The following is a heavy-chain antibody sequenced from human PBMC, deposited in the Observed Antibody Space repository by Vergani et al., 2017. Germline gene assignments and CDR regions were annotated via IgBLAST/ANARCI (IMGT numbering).Heavy chain of an antibody. D-gene: IGHD6-13*01. CDR1: GGSISSGGYS. J-gene: IGHJ5*02. V-gene: IGHV4-30-2*01. CDR2: IYHSGST. Sequence: QLQLQESGSGLVKPSQTLSLTCAVSGGSISSGGYSWSWIRQPPGKGLEWIGYIYHSGSTYYNPSLKSRVTISVDRSKNQFSLKLNSVTAADTAGYYCARAVAAAGPNWFDPWGQGTLVTVSS. CDR3: ARAVAAAGPNWFDP.